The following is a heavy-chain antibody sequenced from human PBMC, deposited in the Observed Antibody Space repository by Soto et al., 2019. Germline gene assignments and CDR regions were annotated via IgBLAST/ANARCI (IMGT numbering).Heavy chain of an antibody. Sequence: GASVKVSCKASGYTFTSYGISWARQAPGQGLEWMGWISAYNGNTNYAQKLQGRVTMTTDTSTSTAYMELRSLRSDDTAVYYCARDSFTVTTTSKTDYWGQGTLVTVSS. CDR3: ARDSFTVTTTSKTDY. D-gene: IGHD4-17*01. CDR2: ISAYNGNT. J-gene: IGHJ4*02. CDR1: GYTFTSYG. V-gene: IGHV1-18*01.